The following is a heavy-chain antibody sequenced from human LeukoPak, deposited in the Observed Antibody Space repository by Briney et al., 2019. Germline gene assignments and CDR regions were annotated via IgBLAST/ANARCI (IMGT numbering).Heavy chain of an antibody. CDR1: GFTFSSYW. Sequence: GGSLRLSCAASGFTFSSYWMSWVRQAPGKGLEWISYISSSGDTIYYADSVKGRFTISRDNAQNSLHLQMNSLSVEDTAVHYCASRSRDYWGQGTLVTVSS. CDR3: ASRSRDY. D-gene: IGHD6-19*01. CDR2: ISSSGDTI. V-gene: IGHV3-48*04. J-gene: IGHJ4*02.